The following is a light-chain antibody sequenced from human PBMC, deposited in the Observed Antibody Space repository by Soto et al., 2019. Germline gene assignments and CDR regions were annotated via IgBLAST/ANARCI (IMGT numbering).Light chain of an antibody. CDR3: SSFTTSSTVL. CDR1: SSDIGGYNY. V-gene: IGLV2-14*01. CDR2: EVS. J-gene: IGLJ2*01. Sequence: QSALTQPASVSGSLGQSITISCTGTSSDIGGYNYVSWYQQHPGKAPKVMIFEVSKRPSGVSNRFSGSKSGNMASLTISGLQAEDEGDYYCSSFTTSSTVLLGRGTKLTVL.